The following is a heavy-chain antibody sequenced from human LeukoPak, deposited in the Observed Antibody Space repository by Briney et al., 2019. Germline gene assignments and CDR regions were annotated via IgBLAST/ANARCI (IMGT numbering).Heavy chain of an antibody. J-gene: IGHJ4*02. D-gene: IGHD4-17*01. V-gene: IGHV1-18*01. CDR2: ISAYNGNT. CDR3: AKIMTTVTTSDY. Sequence: GASVKVSCKASGYTFTSYGISWVRQAPGQGLEWMGWISAYNGNTTYAQKFQGRVTMTRDMSTSTVYMELSSLRFEDTAVYYCAKIMTTVTTSDYWGQGTLVTVSS. CDR1: GYTFTSYG.